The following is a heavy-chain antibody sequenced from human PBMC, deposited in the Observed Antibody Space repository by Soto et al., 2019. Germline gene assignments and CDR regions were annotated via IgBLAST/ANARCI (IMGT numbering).Heavy chain of an antibody. CDR2: IIPIFGPA. V-gene: IGHV1-69*13. CDR3: ATGSFTSTGGRIGYHYNAMDV. CDR1: GDTFNHAA. J-gene: IGHJ6*02. Sequence: SVKVSCKADGDTFNHAAITWVRQAPGQGLEWMGGIIPIFGPANFAKKFQGRVTITADESTTTAYMELSSLTSEDTAVYYCATGSFTSTGGRIGYHYNAMDVWGQGTTVTVSS. D-gene: IGHD1-1*01.